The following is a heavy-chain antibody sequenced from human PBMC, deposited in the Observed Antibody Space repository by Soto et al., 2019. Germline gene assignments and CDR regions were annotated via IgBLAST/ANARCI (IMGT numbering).Heavy chain of an antibody. CDR1: GFTFSPYA. V-gene: IGHV3-30*18. J-gene: IGHJ4*02. CDR3: AKDGSHNFDY. D-gene: IGHD1-26*01. Sequence: QVQLVESGGGVVQPGRSLRLSRAASGFTFSPYAMHWVRQAPGKGLGWVALMSYDGSNEYYADSLKGRFNISRDNSKNTLYLQMNSLRAEDTAVDYCAKDGSHNFDYWGQGTLVTVSS. CDR2: MSYDGSNE.